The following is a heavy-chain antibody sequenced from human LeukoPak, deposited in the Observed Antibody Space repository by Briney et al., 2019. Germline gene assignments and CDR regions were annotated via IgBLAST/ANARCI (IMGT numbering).Heavy chain of an antibody. V-gene: IGHV4-34*01. J-gene: IGHJ4*02. CDR3: ARDQYYYGSGSYGLDY. D-gene: IGHD3-10*01. CDR1: GGSFSGYY. CDR2: INHSGST. Sequence: SETLSLTCAVYGGSFSGYYWSWIRQPPGKGLEWIGEINHSGSTNYNPSLKSRVTISVDTSKNQFSLKLSSVTAADTAVYYCARDQYYYGSGSYGLDYWGQGTLVTVST.